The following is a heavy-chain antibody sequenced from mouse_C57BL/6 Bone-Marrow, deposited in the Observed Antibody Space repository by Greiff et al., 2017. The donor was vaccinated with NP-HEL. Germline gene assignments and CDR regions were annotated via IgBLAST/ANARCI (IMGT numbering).Heavy chain of an antibody. CDR3: AKWNYYGSSYGYFDV. Sequence: VQLQQSGPGLVQPPQSLSITCTVSGFSLTSYGVHWVRQSPGKGLEWLGVIWRGGSTDYNAAFMSRLSITKDNSKSQVFFKMNSLQADDTAIYYCAKWNYYGSSYGYFDVWGTGTTVTVSS. CDR1: GFSLTSYG. D-gene: IGHD1-1*01. CDR2: IWRGGST. V-gene: IGHV2-5*01. J-gene: IGHJ1*03.